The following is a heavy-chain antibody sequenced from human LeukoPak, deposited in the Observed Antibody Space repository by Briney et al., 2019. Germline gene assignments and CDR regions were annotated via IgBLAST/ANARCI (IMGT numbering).Heavy chain of an antibody. CDR3: ASYDDSSGWYY. D-gene: IGHD6-19*01. J-gene: IGHJ4*02. V-gene: IGHV4-30-4*01. CDR1: GGSISSGDYY. Sequence: SETLSLTCTVSGGSISSGDYYWSWIRQPPGKGLEWIGYIYYSGSTYYNPSLKSRVTISVDTSKNQFSLKLSSVTAADTAVYYCASYDDSSGWYYWGQRTLVTVSS. CDR2: IYYSGST.